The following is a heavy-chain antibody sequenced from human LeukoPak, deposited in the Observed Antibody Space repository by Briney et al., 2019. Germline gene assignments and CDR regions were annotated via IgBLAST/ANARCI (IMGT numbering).Heavy chain of an antibody. J-gene: IGHJ4*02. Sequence: PGGSLRLSFAASGFTFSSDWMSWVRQAPGKGLEWVANIKQDGSEKYYVDSVKGRFTISRDNAKNSLYLQMNSLRAEDTAVYYCARDYRRWFGELSLYDYWGQGTLVTVSS. CDR2: IKQDGSEK. CDR1: GFTFSSDW. V-gene: IGHV3-7*03. D-gene: IGHD3-10*01. CDR3: ARDYRRWFGELSLYDY.